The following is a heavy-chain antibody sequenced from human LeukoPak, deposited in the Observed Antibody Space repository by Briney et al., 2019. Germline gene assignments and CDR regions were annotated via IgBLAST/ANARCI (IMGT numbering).Heavy chain of an antibody. J-gene: IGHJ4*02. V-gene: IGHV4-4*07. CDR3: ARDDYSSGWYFGY. CDR1: GGSISSYY. Sequence: SETLSLTCTVSGGSISSYYWSWIRQPAGKGLELIGRIYPSGSTNYNPSLKSRVTMSVDTSKNQFSLKLSSVTAADTAVYYCARDDYSSGWYFGYWGQGTLVTVSS. CDR2: IYPSGST. D-gene: IGHD6-19*01.